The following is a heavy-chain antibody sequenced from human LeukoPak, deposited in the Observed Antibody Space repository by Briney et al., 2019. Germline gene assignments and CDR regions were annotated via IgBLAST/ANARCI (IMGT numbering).Heavy chain of an antibody. D-gene: IGHD3-10*01. CDR3: ARDRDGDDAFDI. V-gene: IGHV4-59*01. CDR1: GGSISNYY. CDR2: IYHSGST. Sequence: SETLSLTCTVSGGSISNYYWNWIRQPPGKGLEWIGSIYHSGSTYYNPSLKSRVTISVDTSKNQFSLKLSSVTAADTAVYYCARDRDGDDAFDIWGQGTMVTVSS. J-gene: IGHJ3*02.